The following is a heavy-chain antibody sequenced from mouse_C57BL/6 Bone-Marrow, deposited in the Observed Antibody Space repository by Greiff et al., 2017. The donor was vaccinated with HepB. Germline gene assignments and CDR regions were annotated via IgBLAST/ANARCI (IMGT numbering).Heavy chain of an antibody. CDR2: IDPSDSET. Sequence: QVQLQQPGAELVRPGSSVKLSCKASGYTFTSYWMHWVKQRPIQGLEWIGNIDPSDSETHYNQKFKDKATLTVDKSSSTAYMQLSSMTSEDSAVYYCARNYYDSFAYWGQGTLVTVSA. CDR3: ARNYYDSFAY. J-gene: IGHJ3*01. V-gene: IGHV1-52*01. CDR1: GYTFTSYW. D-gene: IGHD2-4*01.